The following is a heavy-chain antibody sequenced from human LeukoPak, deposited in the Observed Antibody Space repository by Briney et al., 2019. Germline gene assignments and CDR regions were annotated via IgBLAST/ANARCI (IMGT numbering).Heavy chain of an antibody. J-gene: IGHJ5*02. CDR1: GFTFSSYT. D-gene: IGHD3-10*01. CDR2: INSRSDTI. CDR3: ARDVMVRNWFDP. Sequence: GGSLRLSCAASGFTFSSYTMHWVRQAPGKGLDWVSSINSRSDTIFYAESVRGRFTISRDNVKNSLYLQLNSLRVEVTAIYYCARDVMVRNWFDPWGQGTLVTVSS. V-gene: IGHV3-21*06.